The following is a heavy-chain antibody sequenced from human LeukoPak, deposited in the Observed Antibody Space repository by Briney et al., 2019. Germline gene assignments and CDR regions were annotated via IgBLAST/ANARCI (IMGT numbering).Heavy chain of an antibody. D-gene: IGHD3-22*01. Sequence: ASVKVSCKASGYTFTGYYMHWVRRAPGQGLEWMGWINPNSGGTNYAQKFQGRVTMTRDTSISTAYMELSRLRSDDTAVYYCARNYDSSGYHHPWGQGTLVTVSS. CDR1: GYTFTGYY. CDR3: ARNYDSSGYHHP. CDR2: INPNSGGT. V-gene: IGHV1-2*02. J-gene: IGHJ5*02.